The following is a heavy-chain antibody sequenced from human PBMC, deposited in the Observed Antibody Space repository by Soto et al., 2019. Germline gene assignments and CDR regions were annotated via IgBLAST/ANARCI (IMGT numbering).Heavy chain of an antibody. D-gene: IGHD3-9*01. Sequence: GGSLRLSCAASGFTFSSYGMHWVRQAPGKGLEWVAVISYDGSNKYYADSVKGRFTISRDNSKNTLYLQMNSLRAEDTAVYYCAKGTGLRYFDWLYDAFDIWGQGTMVTVSS. CDR2: ISYDGSNK. V-gene: IGHV3-30*18. CDR1: GFTFSSYG. J-gene: IGHJ3*02. CDR3: AKGTGLRYFDWLYDAFDI.